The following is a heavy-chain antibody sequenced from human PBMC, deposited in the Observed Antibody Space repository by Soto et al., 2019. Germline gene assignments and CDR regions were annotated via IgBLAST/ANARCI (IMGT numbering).Heavy chain of an antibody. Sequence: GASVKVSFKASGGTFSSYAISWLRQSAGQGLEWMGGIIPIFGTANYAQKFQGRVTITADESTSTAYMELSSLRSEDTAVYYCARARNHMTTLYYYGMDVWGQGTTVTVSS. J-gene: IGHJ6*02. D-gene: IGHD4-17*01. CDR1: GGTFSSYA. V-gene: IGHV1-69*13. CDR2: IIPIFGTA. CDR3: ARARNHMTTLYYYGMDV.